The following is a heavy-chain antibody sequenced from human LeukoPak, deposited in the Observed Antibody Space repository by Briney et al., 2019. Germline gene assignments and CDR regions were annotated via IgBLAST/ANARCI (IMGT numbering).Heavy chain of an antibody. Sequence: PSETLSLTCSVSGGYIGSYFWSWIRQPAGKELEYIGRFYTSGSPNYNPSLKSRVTMSVDTSKNQFSLKLSSVTAADTAVYYCARATGIPSYYVDYCGQGTLVTVSS. J-gene: IGHJ4*02. V-gene: IGHV4-4*07. CDR3: ARATGIPSYYVDY. CDR2: FYTSGSP. CDR1: GGYIGSYF.